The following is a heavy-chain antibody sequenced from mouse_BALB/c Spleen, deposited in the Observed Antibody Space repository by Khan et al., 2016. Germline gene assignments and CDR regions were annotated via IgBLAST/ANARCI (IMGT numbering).Heavy chain of an antibody. V-gene: IGHV5-9-3*01. CDR1: GFTFSSYA. J-gene: IGHJ2*01. D-gene: IGHD1-1*01. CDR2: ISSGGSYT. Sequence: EVELVESGGGLVKPGGSLKLSCAASGFTFSSYAMSWVRQTPEKRLEWVATISSGGSYTYYPDSVKGRFTISRDYAKNTLYPQMSSLRSEDTAMYYCARDYYGSRYYFVYWGQGTTLTVSS. CDR3: ARDYYGSRYYFVY.